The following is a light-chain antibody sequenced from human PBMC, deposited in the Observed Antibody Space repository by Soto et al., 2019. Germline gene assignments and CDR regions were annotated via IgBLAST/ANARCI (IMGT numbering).Light chain of an antibody. Sequence: DIQMTQSPSSLSASVGDRVTITCRASQSISSWLAWYQQKPGKAPKLLIYGASTRATGIPARFSGSGSGTEFTLTISSLQSEDFAVYYCQQYNNWPPETFGQGTKVDI. J-gene: IGKJ1*01. CDR3: QQYNNWPPET. CDR1: QSISSW. CDR2: GAS. V-gene: IGKV1-5*01.